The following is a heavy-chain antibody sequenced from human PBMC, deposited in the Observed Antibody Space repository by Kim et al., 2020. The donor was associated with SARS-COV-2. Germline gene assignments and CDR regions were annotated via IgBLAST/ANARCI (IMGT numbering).Heavy chain of an antibody. V-gene: IGHV3-13*01. CDR1: GFTFSSYD. CDR2: IGTAGDT. Sequence: GGSLRLSCAASGFTFSSYDMHWVRQATGKGLEWVSAIGTAGDTYYPGSVKGRFTISRENAKNSLYLQMNSLRAGDTAVYYCAREGGSAAFDIWGQGTMVTVSS. D-gene: IGHD2-15*01. J-gene: IGHJ3*02. CDR3: AREGGSAAFDI.